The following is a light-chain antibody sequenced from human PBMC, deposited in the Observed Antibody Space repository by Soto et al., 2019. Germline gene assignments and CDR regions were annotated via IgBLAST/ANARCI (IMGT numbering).Light chain of an antibody. CDR1: NIGGKT. J-gene: IGLJ1*01. CDR3: SSYAGSNTFI. V-gene: IGLV3-21*02. CDR2: DDS. Sequence: SYELTQPPSVSVAPGQTARITCGGNNIGGKTVHWYQQKPGQAPVLVVYDDSDRPSGIPERFSGSNSGNTATLTVSGLQTQDEADYYCSSYAGSNTFIFGSGTKLTVL.